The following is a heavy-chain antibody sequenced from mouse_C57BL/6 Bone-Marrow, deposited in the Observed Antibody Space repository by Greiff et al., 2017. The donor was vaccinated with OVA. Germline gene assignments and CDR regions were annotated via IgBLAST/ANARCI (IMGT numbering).Heavy chain of an antibody. CDR3: ARRPIYWYFDV. D-gene: IGHD6-5*01. CDR2: ISSGGSYT. V-gene: IGHV5-6*02. Sequence: EVKLVESGGDLVKPGGSLKLSCAASGFTFSSYGMSWVRPTPDKRLEWVATISSGGSYTYYPDSVKGRFTISRDNAKNTLYLQMSSLKSEDTAMYYCARRPIYWYFDVWGTGTTVTVSS. CDR1: GFTFSSYG. J-gene: IGHJ1*03.